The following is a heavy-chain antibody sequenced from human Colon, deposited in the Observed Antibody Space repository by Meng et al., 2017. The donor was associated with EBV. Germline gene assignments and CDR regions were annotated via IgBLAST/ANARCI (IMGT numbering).Heavy chain of an antibody. V-gene: IGHV4-4*02. J-gene: IGHJ5*02. CDR1: GGSISSNNW. CDR3: ASSDYYGSGSYYP. CDR2: IFHSGST. Sequence: HRQEAGPGRVKPSWTLLLPAVVSGGSISSNNWWSWVRQPPGKGLEWIGEIFHSGSTKHNPSLKSRVTMSMDKSKNQFSLRLSSVTAADTAVYYCASSDYYGSGSYYPWGQGTLVTVSS. D-gene: IGHD3-10*01.